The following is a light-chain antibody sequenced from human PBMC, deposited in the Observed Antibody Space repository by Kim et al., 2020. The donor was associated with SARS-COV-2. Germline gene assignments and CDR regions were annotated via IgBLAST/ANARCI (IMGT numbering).Light chain of an antibody. J-gene: IGLJ1*01. CDR3: CSYTVSSTCYV. Sequence: QSALTQPASVSGSPGQSITISCTGTSSDVGSYNLVSWYQQHPGKAPKLKIYEGSKRPSGVSNRFSGSKSGNTASLTISGLQAEDEADYYCCSYTVSSTCYVFGTGTKVTVL. CDR2: EGS. CDR1: SSDVGSYNL. V-gene: IGLV2-23*01.